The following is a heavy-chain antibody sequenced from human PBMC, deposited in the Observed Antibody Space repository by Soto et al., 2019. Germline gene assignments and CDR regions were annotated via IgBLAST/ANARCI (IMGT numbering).Heavy chain of an antibody. Sequence: SETLSLTCTVSGGSISSSSYYWGWIRQPPGKGLEWIGSIYYSGSTHYTPSLKSRVTISVDTSKNQFSLKLSSVTAADTAVYYCARRYGPGFDYWGQGTLVTVS. V-gene: IGHV4-39*07. D-gene: IGHD4-17*01. CDR2: IYYSGST. CDR1: GGSISSSSYY. J-gene: IGHJ4*02. CDR3: ARRYGPGFDY.